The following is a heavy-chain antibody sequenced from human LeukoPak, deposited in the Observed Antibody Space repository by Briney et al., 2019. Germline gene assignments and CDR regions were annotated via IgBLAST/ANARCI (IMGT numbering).Heavy chain of an antibody. CDR3: ARGVGSAYYYYFDY. CDR2: ISSSSSYK. Sequence: GGSLRLSCTTSGFTFSSYSMNWVRQAPGKGLDWVSFISSSSSYKYYADSVKGRFTISRDNAKNSLYLQMSSLRAEDAAVYYCARGVGSAYYYYFDYWGQGTLVTVSS. CDR1: GFTFSSYS. J-gene: IGHJ4*02. D-gene: IGHD3-22*01. V-gene: IGHV3-21*01.